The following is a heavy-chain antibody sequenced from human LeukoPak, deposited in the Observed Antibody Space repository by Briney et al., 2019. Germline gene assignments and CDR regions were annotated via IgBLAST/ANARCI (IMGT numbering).Heavy chain of an antibody. D-gene: IGHD1-20*01. J-gene: IGHJ5*02. CDR2: IIPIFGTA. V-gene: IGHV1-69*13. CDR3: ARAINWNDVANWFDP. CDR1: GGTFSSYA. Sequence: SVKVSCKASGGTFSSYAISWVRQAPGQGLEWMGGIIPIFGTANYAQKFQGRVTITADASTSTAYMELSSLRSEHTAVYYCARAINWNDVANWFDPWGQGTLVTVSS.